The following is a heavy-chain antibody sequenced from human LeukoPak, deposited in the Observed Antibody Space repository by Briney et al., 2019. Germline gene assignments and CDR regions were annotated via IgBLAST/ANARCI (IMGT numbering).Heavy chain of an antibody. J-gene: IGHJ6*03. V-gene: IGHV4-59*01. CDR2: IYYSGST. CDR3: ARGRGSMVRGYYYYYMDV. CDR1: GGSISSYY. D-gene: IGHD3-10*01. Sequence: SETLSLTCTVSGGSISSYYWSWIRQPPGKGLEWIGYIYYSGSTNYNPSLKSRVTISVDTSKNQFSLKLSSVTAADTAVYYCARGRGSMVRGYYYYYMDVWGKGTTVTISS.